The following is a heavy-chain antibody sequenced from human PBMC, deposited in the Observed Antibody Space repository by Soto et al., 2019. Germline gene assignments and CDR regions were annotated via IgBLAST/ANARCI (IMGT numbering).Heavy chain of an antibody. J-gene: IGHJ4*02. CDR3: ARHLGSLDYFHS. D-gene: IGHD3-10*01. CDR1: GGSISSYY. Sequence: SETLSLTCTVSGGSISSYYWSWIRQPPGKGLEWIGYVSFSGSTNYNPSLKSRVTISLDTAKNQFSLKLNSVTAADTAVYYCARHLGSLDYFHSWGQGTLVTVSS. V-gene: IGHV4-59*08. CDR2: VSFSGST.